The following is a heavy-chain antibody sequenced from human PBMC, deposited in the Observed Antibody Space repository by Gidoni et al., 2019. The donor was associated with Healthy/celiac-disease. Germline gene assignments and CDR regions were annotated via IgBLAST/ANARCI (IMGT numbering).Heavy chain of an antibody. CDR1: GFTFSSSA. CDR2: ISGSGGST. V-gene: IGHV3-23*01. D-gene: IGHD3-22*01. CDR3: AKDRGYYYDSSGYYLEYFQH. J-gene: IGHJ1*01. Sequence: VQLLESGGGLVQPGGSLRLSCAASGFTFSSSALSWVRQAPGKGLEGVSAISGSGGSTYYADSVKGRFTISRDNSKNTLYLQMNSLRAEDTAVYYCAKDRGYYYDSSGYYLEYFQHWGQGTLVTVSS.